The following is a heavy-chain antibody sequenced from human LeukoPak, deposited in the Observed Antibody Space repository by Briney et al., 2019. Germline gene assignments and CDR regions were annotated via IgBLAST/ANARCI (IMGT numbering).Heavy chain of an antibody. CDR1: GFTLSSHW. V-gene: IGHV3-7*04. D-gene: IGHD2-21*02. Sequence: GGSLRLSCAASGFTLSSHWMSWVRQAPGKGLEWVANIKQDGSEKNYVDSVKGRFTISRDNAKNSLYLQMNSLRAEDTAVYYCARVQAGYCGGDCYSPWGQGTLVTVSS. CDR3: ARVQAGYCGGDCYSP. CDR2: IKQDGSEK. J-gene: IGHJ5*02.